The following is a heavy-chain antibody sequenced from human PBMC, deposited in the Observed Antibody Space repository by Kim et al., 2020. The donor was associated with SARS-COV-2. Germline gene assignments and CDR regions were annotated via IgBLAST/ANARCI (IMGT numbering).Heavy chain of an antibody. D-gene: IGHD1-26*01. CDR3: ATGPPSIVGATYFDY. Sequence: ASVKVSCKVSGYTLTELSMHWVRQAPGKGLEWMGGFDPEDGETIYAQKFQGRVTMTEDTSTDTAYMELSSLRSEDTAVYYCATGPPSIVGATYFDYWGQGTLVTVSS. V-gene: IGHV1-24*01. J-gene: IGHJ4*02. CDR1: GYTLTELS. CDR2: FDPEDGET.